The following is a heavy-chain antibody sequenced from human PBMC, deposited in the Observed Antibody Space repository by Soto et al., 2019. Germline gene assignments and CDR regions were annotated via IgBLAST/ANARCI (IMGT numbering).Heavy chain of an antibody. V-gene: IGHV3-23*01. J-gene: IGHJ5*02. D-gene: IGHD3-9*01. CDR2: ISVDGRRT. Sequence: EVHLLESGGGLEQPGGSLRLSCAASGFTFSSYAMTWVRQAPGKGLEWVSGISVDGRRTYYADSVKGRFTISRDNSENTLYLQMNSLRADDTAVYYCTKTGTLLTGNNWFNRWGQGTLVTVSS. CDR3: TKTGTLLTGNNWFNR. CDR1: GFTFSSYA.